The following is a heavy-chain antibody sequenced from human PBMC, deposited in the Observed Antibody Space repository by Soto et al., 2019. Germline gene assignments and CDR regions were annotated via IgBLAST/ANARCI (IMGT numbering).Heavy chain of an antibody. D-gene: IGHD2-15*01. V-gene: IGHV3-9*01. J-gene: IGHJ4*02. CDR1: GFTFDDYA. Sequence: GGSLRLSCAASGFTFDDYAMHWVRQAPGKGLEWVSGISWNSGSIGYVDSVKGRFTISRDNAKNSLYLQMNSLRAEDTALYYCAKDMERTRVVAATPFDYWGQGTLVTVSS. CDR3: AKDMERTRVVAATPFDY. CDR2: ISWNSGSI.